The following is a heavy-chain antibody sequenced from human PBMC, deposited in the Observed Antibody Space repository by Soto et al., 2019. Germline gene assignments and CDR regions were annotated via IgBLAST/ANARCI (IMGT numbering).Heavy chain of an antibody. CDR1: GYTFTGYY. Sequence: ASVKVSCKASGYTFTGYYMHWVRQAPGQGLEWMGWINPNSGGTNYAQKFQGWVTMTRDTSISTAYMELSRLRSDDTAVYYCARDYCSSTSCYGADLNHDAFDIWGQGTMVTVSS. J-gene: IGHJ3*02. D-gene: IGHD2-2*01. CDR3: ARDYCSSTSCYGADLNHDAFDI. V-gene: IGHV1-2*04. CDR2: INPNSGGT.